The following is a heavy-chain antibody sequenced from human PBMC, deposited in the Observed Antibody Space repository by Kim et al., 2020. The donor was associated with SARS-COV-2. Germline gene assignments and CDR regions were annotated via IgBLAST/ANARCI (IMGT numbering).Heavy chain of an antibody. D-gene: IGHD3-10*01. Sequence: NYNPSLKSRVTISVDTSKNQFSLKLSSVTAADTAVYYCARWFDYYYGMDVWGQGTTVTVSS. J-gene: IGHJ6*02. V-gene: IGHV4-4*09. CDR3: ARWFDYYYGMDV.